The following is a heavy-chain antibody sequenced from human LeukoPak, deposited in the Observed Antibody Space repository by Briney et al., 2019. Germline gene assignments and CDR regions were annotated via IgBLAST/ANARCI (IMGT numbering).Heavy chain of an antibody. D-gene: IGHD2-8*01. CDR3: ARIPPTSLMVATVP. CDR1: GDSISSGSYY. Sequence: PSETLSLTCTVSGDSISSGSYYWSWIRQPAGKGLEWIGRIYTTGSTDYNSSLKSRVTISRDTSKNQFSLKLTSVTAADTAVYYCARIPPTSLMVATVPWGRGTLVTVSS. CDR2: IYTTGST. J-gene: IGHJ5*02. V-gene: IGHV4-61*02.